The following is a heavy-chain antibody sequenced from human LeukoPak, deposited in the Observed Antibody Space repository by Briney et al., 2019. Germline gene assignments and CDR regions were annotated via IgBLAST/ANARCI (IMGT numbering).Heavy chain of an antibody. CDR2: MNPNSGNT. CDR1: GYTFTSYD. J-gene: IGHJ6*02. Sequence: ASVKVSCKASGYTFTSYDINWVRQATGQGLEWMGWMNPNSGNTGYAQKFQGRVTMTRNTSISTAYMELSSLRSEDTAVYYCARKSIVGAAYYYYGIDVWGQGTTVTVSS. V-gene: IGHV1-8*01. CDR3: ARKSIVGAAYYYYGIDV. D-gene: IGHD1-26*01.